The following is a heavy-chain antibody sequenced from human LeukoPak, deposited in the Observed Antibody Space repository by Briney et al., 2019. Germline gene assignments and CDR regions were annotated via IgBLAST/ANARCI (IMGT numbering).Heavy chain of an antibody. V-gene: IGHV1-18*01. CDR3: ARVKTTVTRYYYYGMDV. D-gene: IGHD4-17*01. Sequence: ASVKVSCKASGYTFTSYGISWVRQAPGQGLEWMGWISAYSGNTNYAQKLQGRVTMTTDTSTSTAYMELRSLRSDDTAVYYCARVKTTVTRYYYYGMDVWGQGTTVTVSS. J-gene: IGHJ6*02. CDR1: GYTFTSYG. CDR2: ISAYSGNT.